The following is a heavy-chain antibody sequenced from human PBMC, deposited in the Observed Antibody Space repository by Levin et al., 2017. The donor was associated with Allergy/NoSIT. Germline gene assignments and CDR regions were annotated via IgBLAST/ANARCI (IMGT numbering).Heavy chain of an antibody. CDR2: ISSSSSTI. CDR3: ASSKWFGSYN. CDR1: GFTFSSYS. V-gene: IGHV3-48*01. Sequence: GESLKISCAASGFTFSSYSMNWVRQAPGKGLEWVSYISSSSSTIYYADSVKGRFTISRDNAKNSLYLQMNSLRAEDTAVYYCASSKWFGSYNWGQGTLVTVSS. D-gene: IGHD3-10*01. J-gene: IGHJ4*02.